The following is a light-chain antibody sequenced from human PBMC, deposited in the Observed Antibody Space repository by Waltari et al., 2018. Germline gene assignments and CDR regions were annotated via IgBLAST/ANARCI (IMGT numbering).Light chain of an antibody. CDR3: HAAADNNWF. CDR2: KDT. CDR1: VLAEKS. J-gene: IGLJ2*01. V-gene: IGLV3-27*01. Sequence: YDLTQPFSVSVSPGQTATITCSGDVLAEKSVRWFQQKPGQAPTLILYKDTERPSGIPVRLSGSSSGSTVALTIRGALLEDEADYHCHAAADNNWFFGGGTKLTVL.